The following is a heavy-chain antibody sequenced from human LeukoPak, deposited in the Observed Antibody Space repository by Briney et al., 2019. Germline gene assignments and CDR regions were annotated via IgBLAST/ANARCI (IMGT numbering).Heavy chain of an antibody. D-gene: IGHD2-15*01. V-gene: IGHV3-23*01. Sequence: GGSLRLSCAASGFTFSNYAMSWVRQAPGEGLEWVSSISVSGGSTFYADSVKGRFTISRDNSKNTLFLQINSLRAEDTAVYYCAKAVGDCSGGSCLRLDYWGQGTLVTVSS. CDR2: ISVSGGST. CDR3: AKAVGDCSGGSCLRLDY. CDR1: GFTFSNYA. J-gene: IGHJ4*02.